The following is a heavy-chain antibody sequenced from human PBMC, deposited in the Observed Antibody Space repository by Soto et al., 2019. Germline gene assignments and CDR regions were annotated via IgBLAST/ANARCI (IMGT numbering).Heavy chain of an antibody. CDR3: AGGTFWGGYCLGGFDI. V-gene: IGHV4-31*03. Sequence: QVQLQESGPGLVKPSQTLSLTCTVSGGSISRSGYYWSWIRQHPGKGLEWIGYIYYSGSTYYNPALYGGVTIEVDASKKQFCLKLSTVTAADTAVYFCAGGTFWGGYCLGGFDIWGRGAMDTVS. CDR1: GGSISRSGYY. J-gene: IGHJ3*02. CDR2: IYYSGST. D-gene: IGHD5-12*01.